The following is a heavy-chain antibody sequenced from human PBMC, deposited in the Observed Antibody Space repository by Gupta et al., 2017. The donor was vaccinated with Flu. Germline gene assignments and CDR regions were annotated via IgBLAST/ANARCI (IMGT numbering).Heavy chain of an antibody. J-gene: IGHJ4*02. V-gene: IGHV4-4*02. CDR2: IYHSGST. D-gene: IGHD3-10*01. CDR1: GGSISSSNW. Sequence: QVQLQESGPGLVKPSGTLSLTCAVSGGSISSSNWWSWVRQPPGKGLEWIGEIYHSGSTNYNPSLKSRVTISVDKSKNQFSLKLSSVTAADTAVYYCARTIGSKESDYGSGSKLGATDYWGQGTLVTVSS. CDR3: ARTIGSKESDYGSGSKLGATDY.